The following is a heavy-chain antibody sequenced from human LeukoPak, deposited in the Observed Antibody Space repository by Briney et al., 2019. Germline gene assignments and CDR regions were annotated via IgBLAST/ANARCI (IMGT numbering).Heavy chain of an antibody. D-gene: IGHD1-26*01. V-gene: IGHV3-23*01. CDR2: ISGSGGST. CDR3: AKDISELGVVWDN. J-gene: IGHJ4*02. CDR1: GFTSSSYA. Sequence: GGSLRLSCAASGFTSSSYAMSWVRQAPGKGLEWVSAISGSGGSTYYADSVKGRFTISRDNSKNTLYLQMNSLRAEDTAVYYCAKDISELGVVWDNWGQGTLVTVSS.